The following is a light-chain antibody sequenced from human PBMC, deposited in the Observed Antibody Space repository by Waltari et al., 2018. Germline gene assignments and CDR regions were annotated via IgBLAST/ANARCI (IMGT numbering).Light chain of an antibody. V-gene: IGLV1-40*01. Sequence: QSVLTQPPSVSGAPGQRVTLSCTGTSSNIQAGHDVHWYQQIPGTVPKLLIYITGVRPSGVPDRFSGSKSGTSASLAITGLQAEDEADYYCQSYDSNLSAYVFGTGTKVTVL. J-gene: IGLJ1*01. CDR2: ITG. CDR3: QSYDSNLSAYV. CDR1: SSNIQAGHD.